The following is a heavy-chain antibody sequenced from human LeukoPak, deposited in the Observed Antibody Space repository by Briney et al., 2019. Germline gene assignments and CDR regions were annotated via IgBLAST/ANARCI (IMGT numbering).Heavy chain of an antibody. CDR2: ISGSGGST. CDR3: AKAPRVRRFSVVGPENWFDP. J-gene: IGHJ5*02. D-gene: IGHD3-10*01. CDR1: GFTFSSYA. V-gene: IGHV3-23*01. Sequence: GGSLRLSCAASGFTFSSYAMSWVRQAPGKGLEWVSAISGSGGSTYYADSVKGRFTISRDNSKNTLYLQMNSLRAEDTAVYYCAKAPRVRRFSVVGPENWFDPWGQGTLVTVSS.